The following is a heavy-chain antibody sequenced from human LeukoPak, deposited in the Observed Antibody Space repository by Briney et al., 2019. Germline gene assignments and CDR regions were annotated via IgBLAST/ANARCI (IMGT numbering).Heavy chain of an antibody. J-gene: IGHJ1*01. V-gene: IGHV3-74*01. D-gene: IGHD3-22*01. Sequence: PGGSLRPSCAASGFTFSSYWMHWVRQAPGKGLVWVSRIKGDGNTNYADSVKGRLTISRDNAKNTVSLQMNSLRAEDTGVYYCARAPSEIGGYYPEYFRHWGQGTLVTVSS. CDR1: GFTFSSYW. CDR3: ARAPSEIGGYYPEYFRH. CDR2: IKGDGNT.